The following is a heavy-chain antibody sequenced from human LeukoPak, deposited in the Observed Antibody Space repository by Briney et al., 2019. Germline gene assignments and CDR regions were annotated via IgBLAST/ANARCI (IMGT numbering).Heavy chain of an antibody. CDR3: ARIPHRGSGSYYNPVRYFDY. D-gene: IGHD3-10*01. CDR1: GYTFTSYD. V-gene: IGHV1-8*01. CDR2: MNPNSGNT. J-gene: IGHJ4*02. Sequence: GASVEVSCKASGYTFTSYDINWVRQATGQGLEWMGWMNPNSGNTGYAQKFQGRVTMTRNTSISTAYMELSSLRSEDTAVYYCARIPHRGSGSYYNPVRYFDYWGQGTLVTVSS.